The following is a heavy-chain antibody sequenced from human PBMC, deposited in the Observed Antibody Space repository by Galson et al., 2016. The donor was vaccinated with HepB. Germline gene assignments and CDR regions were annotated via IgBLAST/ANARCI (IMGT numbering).Heavy chain of an antibody. V-gene: IGHV4-59*01. CDR2: MYYIGST. Sequence: ETLSLTCTVSGGSFSSYYWSWIRQPPGKGLEWIGYMYYIGSTSYNPSLASRVTISVDTSKNQFSLRVSSVTAADTAVYYCARNAQDSPHYGMDVWGQGTTVTVSS. CDR3: ARNAQDSPHYGMDV. CDR1: GGSFSSYY. D-gene: IGHD2-15*01. J-gene: IGHJ6*02.